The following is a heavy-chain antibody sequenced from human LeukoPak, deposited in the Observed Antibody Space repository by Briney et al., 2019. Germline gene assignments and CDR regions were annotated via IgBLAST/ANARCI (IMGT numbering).Heavy chain of an antibody. J-gene: IGHJ4*02. V-gene: IGHV3-48*02. CDR3: ASSGSYRFDY. Sequence: GRSLRLSCAASGFTFSSYSMNWVRQAPGKGLEWVSHITASGTAMFYADSVKGRFTISRDNAKNSLYLQMNSLRDEDTAVYYCASSGSYRFDYWGQGTLVTVSS. CDR2: ITASGTAM. D-gene: IGHD1-26*01. CDR1: GFTFSSYS.